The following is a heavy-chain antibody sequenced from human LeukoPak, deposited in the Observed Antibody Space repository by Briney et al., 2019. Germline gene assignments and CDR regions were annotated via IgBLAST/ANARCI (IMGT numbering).Heavy chain of an antibody. D-gene: IGHD3-10*01. CDR3: ASDTKYYYGSGSPPYWYFDL. V-gene: IGHV4-31*03. Sequence: SETLSLTCTVSGGSISSGGYYWSWIRQHPGKGLEWIGYIYYSGSTYYNPSLKSRVTISVDTSKNQFSLKLSSVTAADTAVYYCASDTKYYYGSGSPPYWYFDLWGRGTLVAVSS. J-gene: IGHJ2*01. CDR2: IYYSGST. CDR1: GGSISSGGYY.